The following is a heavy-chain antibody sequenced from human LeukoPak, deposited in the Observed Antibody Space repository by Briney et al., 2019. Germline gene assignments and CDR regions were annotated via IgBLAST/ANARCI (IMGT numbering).Heavy chain of an antibody. V-gene: IGHV3-66*04. CDR3: ARHNSCSGGSCYSDY. Sequence: GGALRLSCAASGFSLSSTFMSWVGQAPGEGLEGVSFIYSGGNTYYAGSVKGRFTISRDNSKNTLYFHMDSLRAEDTAVYFCARHNSCSGGSCYSDYWGQGTLVTVSS. J-gene: IGHJ4*02. CDR1: GFSLSSTF. CDR2: IYSGGNT. D-gene: IGHD2-15*01.